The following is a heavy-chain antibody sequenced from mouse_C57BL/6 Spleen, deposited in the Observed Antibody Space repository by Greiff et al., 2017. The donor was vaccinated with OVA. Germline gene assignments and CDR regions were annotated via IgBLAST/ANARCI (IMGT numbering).Heavy chain of an antibody. CDR2: IYPGDGDT. CDR3: ARRIGAMDY. J-gene: IGHJ4*01. V-gene: IGHV1-82*01. Sequence: QVQLQQSGPELVKPGASVKISCKASGYAFSSSWMNWVKQRPGKGLGWIGRIYPGDGDTNYNGKFKGKATLTADKSSSTAYMQLSSLTSEDSAVYFCARRIGAMDYWGQGTSVTVSS. CDR1: GYAFSSSW.